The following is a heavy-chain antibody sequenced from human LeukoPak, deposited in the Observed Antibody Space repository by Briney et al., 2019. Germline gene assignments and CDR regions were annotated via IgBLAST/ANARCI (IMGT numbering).Heavy chain of an antibody. CDR3: ARVLCCSTYYYYYGMDV. CDR1: GGSVSSGSYY. D-gene: IGHD2-21*01. Sequence: KPSETLSLTCTVSGGSVSSGSYYWSWIRQPPGKGLEWIGYIYYSGSTNYNPSLKSRVTISVDTSKNQFSLKLSSVTAADTAVYYCARVLCCSTYYYYYGMDVWGQGTTVTVSS. J-gene: IGHJ6*02. CDR2: IYYSGST. V-gene: IGHV4-61*01.